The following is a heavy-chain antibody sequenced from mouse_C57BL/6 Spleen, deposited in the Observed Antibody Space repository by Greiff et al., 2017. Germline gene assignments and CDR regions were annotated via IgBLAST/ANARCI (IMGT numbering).Heavy chain of an antibody. CDR1: GYTFTSYW. CDR3: AVPYFYGSHWYGGV. Sequence: VQLQQPGTELVKPGASVKLSCKASGYTFTSYWMHWVKQRPGQGLEWIGNINPSNGGTNYNEKFKSKATLTVDKSSSTAYIQLSSLTSEDCAVYYCAVPYFYGSHWYGGVWGRGTTVTVAS. V-gene: IGHV1-53*01. D-gene: IGHD1-1*01. J-gene: IGHJ1*03. CDR2: INPSNGGT.